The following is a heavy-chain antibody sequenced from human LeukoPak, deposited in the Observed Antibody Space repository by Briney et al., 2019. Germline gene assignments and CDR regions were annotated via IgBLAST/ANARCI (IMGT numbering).Heavy chain of an antibody. V-gene: IGHV3-66*02. CDR2: MYSGGST. D-gene: IGHD2-8*02. CDR3: ARGYWGIPPPRAFDI. Sequence: GGSLRLSCAASGFTVSGNYMSWVRRAPGKGLEWVSVMYSGGSTYYADSVKGRFTISRDNSKNTLYLQMNSLRVEDTAVYYCARGYWGIPPPRAFDIWGQGTMVTVSS. J-gene: IGHJ3*02. CDR1: GFTVSGNY.